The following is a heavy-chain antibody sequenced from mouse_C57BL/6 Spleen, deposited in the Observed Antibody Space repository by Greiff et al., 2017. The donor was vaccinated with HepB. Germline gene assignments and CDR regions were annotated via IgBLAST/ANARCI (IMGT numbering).Heavy chain of an antibody. CDR1: GFTFSSYA. J-gene: IGHJ2*01. CDR2: ISSGGDYI. Sequence: EVKLVESGEGLVKPGGSLKLSCAASGFTFSSYAMSWVRQTPEKRLEWVAYISSGGDYIYYADTVKGRFTISRDNARNTLYLQMSSLKSEDTAMYYCTRGGTTVVASFDYWGQGTTLTVSS. CDR3: TRGGTTVVASFDY. D-gene: IGHD1-1*01. V-gene: IGHV5-9-1*02.